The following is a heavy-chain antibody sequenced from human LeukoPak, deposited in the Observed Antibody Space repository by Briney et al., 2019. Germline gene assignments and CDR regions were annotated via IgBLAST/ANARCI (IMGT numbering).Heavy chain of an antibody. Sequence: SETLSLTCTVSGGSISSGYYWGWIRQPPGKGLEWIGSIYHSGSTYYNPSLKSRVTISVDTSKNQFSLKLSSVTAADTAVYYCARDAITMVRGVRFRMDVWGKGTTVTVSS. CDR2: IYHSGST. J-gene: IGHJ6*03. CDR1: GGSISSGYY. V-gene: IGHV4-38-2*02. CDR3: ARDAITMVRGVRFRMDV. D-gene: IGHD3-10*01.